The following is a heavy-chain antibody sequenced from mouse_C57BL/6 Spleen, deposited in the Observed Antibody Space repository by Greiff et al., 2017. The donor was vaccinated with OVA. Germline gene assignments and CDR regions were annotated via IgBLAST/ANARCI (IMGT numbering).Heavy chain of an antibody. CDR3: AREGNYDVMDY. J-gene: IGHJ4*01. CDR2: INPNNGGT. D-gene: IGHD2-4*01. CDR1: GYTFTDYY. V-gene: IGHV1-26*01. Sequence: VQLQQSGPELVKPGASVKISCKASGYTFTDYYMNWVKQSHGKSLEWIGDINPNNGGTSYNQKFKGKATLTVDKSSSTAYMELRSLTSEDSAVYYCAREGNYDVMDYWGQGTSVTVSS.